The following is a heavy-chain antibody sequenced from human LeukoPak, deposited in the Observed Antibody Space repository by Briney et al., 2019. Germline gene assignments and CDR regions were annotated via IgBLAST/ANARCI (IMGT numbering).Heavy chain of an antibody. CDR3: ARRTYYYDSSGYYIDY. CDR1: GYTFTSYD. Sequence: RASVKVSCKASGYTFTSYDINWVRQATEQGLEWMEWMNPNSGNTGYAQKFQGRVTMTRNTSISTAYMELSSLRSEDTAVYYCARRTYYYDSSGYYIDYWGQGTLVTVSS. D-gene: IGHD3-22*01. V-gene: IGHV1-8*01. J-gene: IGHJ4*02. CDR2: MNPNSGNT.